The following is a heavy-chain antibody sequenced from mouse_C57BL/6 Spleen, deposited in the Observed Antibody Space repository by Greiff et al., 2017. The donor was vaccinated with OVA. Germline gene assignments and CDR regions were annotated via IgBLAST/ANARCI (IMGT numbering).Heavy chain of an antibody. J-gene: IGHJ4*01. D-gene: IGHD4-1*01. Sequence: EVKLVESGGGLVQPGRSLSLSCAASGFTFTDYYMSWVRQPPGKALEWLGFIRNKANGYTTEYSAAVKGRFSITKDNSQSILYLQMNSLRAEDSATYYCASGNWDDAMGGWGQGASVSVAS. CDR3: ASGNWDDAMGG. V-gene: IGHV7-3*01. CDR1: GFTFTDYY. CDR2: IRNKANGYTT.